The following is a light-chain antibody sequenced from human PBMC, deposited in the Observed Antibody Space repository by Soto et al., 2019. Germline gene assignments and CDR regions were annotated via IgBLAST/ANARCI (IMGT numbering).Light chain of an antibody. V-gene: IGLV1-44*01. Sequence: QPVLTQPPSASGTPGQRVTISCSGSSYNIGINTVNWYQQLPGTAPKLLIYSNNQRPSGVPDRFSASKSGTSASLAISGLQSEDEADYYCEAWDDSLNGVLFGGGTKLTVL. J-gene: IGLJ2*01. CDR1: SYNIGINT. CDR2: SNN. CDR3: EAWDDSLNGVL.